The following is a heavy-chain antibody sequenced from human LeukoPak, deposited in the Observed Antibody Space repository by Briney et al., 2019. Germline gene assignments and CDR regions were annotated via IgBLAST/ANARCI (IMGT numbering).Heavy chain of an antibody. CDR1: GYTFTSYD. Sequence: ASVKVSCKASGYTFTSYDINWVRQATGQGLEWMGWMNPNSGNTGYSQKFQGRVTITRNTSISTAYMELSSLRSEDTAVYYCARGQGGGAAFRFDPWGQGTLVTVSS. CDR3: ARGQGGGAAFRFDP. CDR2: MNPNSGNT. J-gene: IGHJ5*02. V-gene: IGHV1-8*03. D-gene: IGHD6-13*01.